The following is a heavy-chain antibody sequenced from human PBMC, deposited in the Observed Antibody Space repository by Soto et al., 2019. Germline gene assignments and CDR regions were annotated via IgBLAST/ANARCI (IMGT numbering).Heavy chain of an antibody. J-gene: IGHJ6*02. CDR2: ISYDGSNK. D-gene: IGHD4-4*01. CDR3: AREPVPPLHHYYYGMDV. V-gene: IGHV3-30-3*01. Sequence: PGGSLRLSCAASGFTFSSYAMHWVRQAPGKGLEWVAVISYDGSNKYYADSVKGRFTISRDNSKNTLYLQMNSPRAEDTAVYYCAREPVPPLHHYYYGMDVWGQGTTVTVSS. CDR1: GFTFSSYA.